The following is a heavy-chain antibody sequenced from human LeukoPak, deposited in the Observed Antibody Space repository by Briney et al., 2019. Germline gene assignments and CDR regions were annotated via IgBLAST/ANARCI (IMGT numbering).Heavy chain of an antibody. J-gene: IGHJ4*02. CDR1: GYSFTSYW. CDR3: ARRVWYSSSSNHFDY. CDR2: IYPGDSDT. Sequence: GDSLKISCKGSGYSFTSYWIGWVRQMPGKGLEWMGIIYPGDSDTRYSPSFQGQVTISADKSTAYLQWSSLKASDTAMYYCARRVWYSSSSNHFDYWGQGTLVTVSS. D-gene: IGHD6-6*01. V-gene: IGHV5-51*01.